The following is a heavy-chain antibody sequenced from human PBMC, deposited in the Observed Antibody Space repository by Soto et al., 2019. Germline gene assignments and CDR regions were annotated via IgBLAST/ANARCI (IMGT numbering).Heavy chain of an antibody. CDR2: IDPSDSYT. CDR3: ARHIIAAAGIGAFDI. D-gene: IGHD6-13*01. J-gene: IGHJ3*02. CDR1: GYSFTTYW. Sequence: PGESLKISCKGSGYSFTTYWISWVRQMPGKGLEWMGRIDPSDSYTNYSPSLQGHVTISADKSISTAYLQWSSLKASDTAMYYCARHIIAAAGIGAFDIWGQGTMVTVSS. V-gene: IGHV5-10-1*01.